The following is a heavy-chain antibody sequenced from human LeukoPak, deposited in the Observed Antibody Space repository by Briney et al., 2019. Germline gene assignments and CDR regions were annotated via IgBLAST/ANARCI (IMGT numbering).Heavy chain of an antibody. Sequence: SETLSLTCTVSGGSISSGDYYWSWIRQPPGKGLEWIGYIYYSGSTYYNSSLKSRVTISVDTSKNQFSLKLSSVTAADTAVYYCARVNTIFGVVTNFDYWGQGTLVTVSS. CDR2: IYYSGST. CDR3: ARVNTIFGVVTNFDY. D-gene: IGHD3-3*01. CDR1: GGSISSGDYY. V-gene: IGHV4-30-4*01. J-gene: IGHJ4*02.